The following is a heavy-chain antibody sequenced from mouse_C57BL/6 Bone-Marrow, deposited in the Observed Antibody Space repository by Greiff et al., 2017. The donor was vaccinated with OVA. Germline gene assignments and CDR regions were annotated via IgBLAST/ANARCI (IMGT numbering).Heavy chain of an antibody. CDR1: GFTFSDYY. Sequence: DVKLVESGGGLVQPGGSLKLSCAASGFTFSDYYMYWVRQTPEKRLEWVAYISNGGGSTYYPDTVKGRFTISRDHAKNTLYLQMSRLKSEDTAMYYCARQGGYYYFDYWGQGTTLTVSS. V-gene: IGHV5-12*01. CDR2: ISNGGGST. J-gene: IGHJ2*01. CDR3: ARQGGYYYFDY. D-gene: IGHD2-3*01.